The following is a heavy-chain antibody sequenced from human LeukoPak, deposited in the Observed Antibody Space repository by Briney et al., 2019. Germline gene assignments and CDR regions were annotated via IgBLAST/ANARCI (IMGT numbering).Heavy chain of an antibody. CDR3: TIAYSGSYLLGY. CDR2: IRSKANSYAT. CDR1: GFTFSGSA. J-gene: IGHJ4*02. V-gene: IGHV3-73*01. Sequence: GGSLKLSCAASGFTFSGSAMHWVRQASGKGLEWVGRIRSKANSYATAYAASVKGRFTISRDDSKNTAYLQMNSLKTEDTAVYYCTIAYSGSYLLGYWGQGALVTVSS. D-gene: IGHD1-26*01.